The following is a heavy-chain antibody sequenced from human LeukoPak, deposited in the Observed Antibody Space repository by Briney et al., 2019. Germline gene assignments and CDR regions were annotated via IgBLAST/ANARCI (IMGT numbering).Heavy chain of an antibody. CDR2: IYHSGST. CDR1: GYSISSGYY. V-gene: IGHV4-38-2*01. J-gene: IGHJ4*02. D-gene: IGHD3-10*01. Sequence: PSETLSLTCAVSGYSISSGYYWGWIRQPPGKGLEWIGSIYHSGSTYYNPSLKSRVTISVDASKNQFSLKLSSVTAADTAVYYCARTHYYGSGAVDYWGQGTLVTVSS. CDR3: ARTHYYGSGAVDY.